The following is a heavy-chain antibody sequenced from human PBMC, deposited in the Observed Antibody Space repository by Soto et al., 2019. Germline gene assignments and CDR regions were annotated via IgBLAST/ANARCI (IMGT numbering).Heavy chain of an antibody. CDR2: IYYSGST. D-gene: IGHD2-15*01. CDR1: GGSISSGDYY. CDR3: SGYCSGGSCNWFDP. V-gene: IGHV4-30-4*01. Sequence: SETLSLTCTVSGGSISSGDYYWSWIRQPPGKGLEWIGYIYYSGSTYYNPSLKSRVTISVDTSKNQFSLKLSSVTAADTAVYYCSGYCSGGSCNWFDPWGQGTLVIVSS. J-gene: IGHJ5*02.